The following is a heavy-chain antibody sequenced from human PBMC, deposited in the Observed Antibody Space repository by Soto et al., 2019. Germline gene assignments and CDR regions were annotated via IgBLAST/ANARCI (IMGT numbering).Heavy chain of an antibody. J-gene: IGHJ5*02. CDR2: IYYSATT. CDR3: AREFSSITGTNLPWFDP. V-gene: IGHV4-59*01. CDR1: GGSIGSYY. D-gene: IGHD1-7*01. Sequence: PSETLSLTCTVSGGSIGSYYWSWIRQPPGKGLEWIGYIYYSATTNYNPSLKSRVTISVDTSKNQFSLKLTSVTAADTAVYYCAREFSSITGTNLPWFDPWGQGTLVTVSS.